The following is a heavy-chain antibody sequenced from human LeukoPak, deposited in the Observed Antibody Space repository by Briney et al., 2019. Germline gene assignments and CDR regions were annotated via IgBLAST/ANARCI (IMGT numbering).Heavy chain of an antibody. Sequence: GASVKVSCKASGYTFTTYGITWVRQAPGQGLEWMGWVSAYNGNTKYAQKFQGRVSMTADTSTSTAYMELRSLRSDDTAVYYCARAASGAARYRAFDIWGQGTMVTVSS. CDR3: ARAASGAARYRAFDI. V-gene: IGHV1-18*01. J-gene: IGHJ3*02. CDR1: GYTFTTYG. D-gene: IGHD3-10*01. CDR2: VSAYNGNT.